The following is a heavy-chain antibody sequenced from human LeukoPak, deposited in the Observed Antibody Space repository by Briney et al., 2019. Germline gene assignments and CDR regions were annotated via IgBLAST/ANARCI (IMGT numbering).Heavy chain of an antibody. CDR2: IWYDGTKK. CDR3: ARAMKDGMDV. Sequence: GGSLRLSCAASGFTFSSYEMNWVRQAPGKGLEWVAIIWYDGTKKYYKDSVKGRFTISRDDSKSALYLQMNSLRPEDTAMYYCARAMKDGMDVWGQGTTVTVSS. CDR1: GFTFSSYE. V-gene: IGHV3-33*08. J-gene: IGHJ6*02.